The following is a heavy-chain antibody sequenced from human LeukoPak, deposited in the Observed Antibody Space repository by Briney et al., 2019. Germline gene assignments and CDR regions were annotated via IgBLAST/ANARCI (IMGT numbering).Heavy chain of an antibody. V-gene: IGHV3-21*01. CDR1: GYTFRDYS. CDR2: ISGTSSYI. D-gene: IGHD2-15*01. J-gene: IGHJ4*02. CDR3: ARGQTHCSGGSCYFDY. Sequence: GGSPRLSCAASGYTFRDYSVNWVRQVPGKGLEWVSSISGTSSYIYYADSVKGRFTISRDNAKNSLYLQMNSLRAEDTAVYYCARGQTHCSGGSCYFDYWGQGTLVTVSS.